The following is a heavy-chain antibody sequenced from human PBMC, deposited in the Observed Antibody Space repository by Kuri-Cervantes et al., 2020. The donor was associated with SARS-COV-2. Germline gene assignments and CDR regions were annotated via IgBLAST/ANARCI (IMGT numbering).Heavy chain of an antibody. J-gene: IGHJ6*02. CDR3: ARAKNGYNLVYYGMDV. Sequence: SVKVSCKASGFTFTSSAVQWVRQARGQRLEWIGWIVVGSGSTNYAQKFQERVTITRDMSTSTAYMELSSLRSEDTAVYYCARAKNGYNLVYYGMDVWGQGTTVTVSS. CDR1: GFTFTSSA. D-gene: IGHD5-24*01. CDR2: IVVGSGST. V-gene: IGHV1-58*01.